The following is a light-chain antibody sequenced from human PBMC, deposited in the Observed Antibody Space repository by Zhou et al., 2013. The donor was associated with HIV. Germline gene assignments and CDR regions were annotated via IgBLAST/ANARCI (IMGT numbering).Light chain of an antibody. CDR3: QQYNNWPPIT. V-gene: IGKV3-15*01. CDR2: DSS. J-gene: IGKJ5*01. CDR1: QSVDGH. Sequence: EVVMTQSPATLSVSPGERATLSCRASQSVDGHLAWYQQRPGQAPRLLIYDSSSRATGCPARFSGGGSGTEFTLTISSLESEDFAVYYCQQYNNWPPITFGQGTRLEIK.